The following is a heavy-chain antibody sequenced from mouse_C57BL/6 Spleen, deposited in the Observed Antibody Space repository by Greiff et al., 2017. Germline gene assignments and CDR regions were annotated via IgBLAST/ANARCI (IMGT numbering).Heavy chain of an antibody. CDR3: ARYGGQGYFDY. CDR2: IYPGSGNT. D-gene: IGHD1-2*01. J-gene: IGHJ2*01. CDR1: GYTFTDYY. Sequence: LQESGAELVRPGASVKLSCKASGYTFTDYYINWVKQRPGQGLEWIARIYPGSGNTYYNEKFKGKATLTAEKSSSTAYMQLSSLTSEDSAVYFCARYGGQGYFDYWGQGTTLTVSS. V-gene: IGHV1-76*01.